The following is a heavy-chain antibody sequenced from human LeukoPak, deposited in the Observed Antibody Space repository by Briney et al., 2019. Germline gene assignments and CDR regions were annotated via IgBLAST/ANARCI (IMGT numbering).Heavy chain of an antibody. Sequence: GASLKISCKGSGSSFTSYWIGWVRQMPGKGLEWMGIIYPGDSDTRYSPSFQGQVTISADKSVNTAYLQWSSLMASDTAMYFCAGQDNGGWSTVYWGQGTLVTVSS. CDR1: GSSFTSYW. J-gene: IGHJ4*02. CDR2: IYPGDSDT. CDR3: AGQDNGGWSTVY. V-gene: IGHV5-51*01. D-gene: IGHD6-19*01.